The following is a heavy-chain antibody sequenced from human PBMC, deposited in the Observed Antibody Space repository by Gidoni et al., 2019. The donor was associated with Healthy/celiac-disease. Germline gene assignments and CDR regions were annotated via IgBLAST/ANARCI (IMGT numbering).Heavy chain of an antibody. CDR1: GGSFSGYY. CDR2: INHSGST. V-gene: IGHV4-34*01. CDR3: ARDDYDPAFDI. D-gene: IGHD3-22*01. Sequence: QVQLQQWGAGLLKPSETLSLTCAVYGGSFSGYYWSWIRQPPGKGLEWIGEINHSGSTNYNPSLKSRVTISVDTSKNQFSLKLSSVTAADTAVYYCARDDYDPAFDIWGQGTMVTVSS. J-gene: IGHJ3*02.